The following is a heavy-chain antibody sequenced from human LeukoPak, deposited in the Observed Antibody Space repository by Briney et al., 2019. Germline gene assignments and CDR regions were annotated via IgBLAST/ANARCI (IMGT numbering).Heavy chain of an antibody. CDR1: GGSISTYY. CDR2: IYYTGST. Sequence: PSETLSLTCSVSGGSISTYYWSWIRQPPEKGLEWIGYIYYTGSTNYNPSLKSRITMSVDTSMNQFSLKLTSVTAADTAVYYCARHPVSSNWYPYFQHWGQGTLVTVSS. CDR3: ARHPVSSNWYPYFQH. J-gene: IGHJ1*01. D-gene: IGHD6-13*01. V-gene: IGHV4-59*08.